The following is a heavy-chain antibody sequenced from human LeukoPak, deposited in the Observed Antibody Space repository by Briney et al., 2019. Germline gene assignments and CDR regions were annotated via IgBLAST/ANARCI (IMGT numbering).Heavy chain of an antibody. D-gene: IGHD6-13*01. J-gene: IGHJ4*02. CDR3: ARQGPGSPTPYFDY. V-gene: IGHV4-30-2*03. CDR1: GGSISSGGYY. CDR2: IYHSGST. Sequence: SQTLSLTCTVSGGSISSGGYYWSWIRQSPGKGLEWIGYIYHSGSTYYNPSLKSRVTISVDTSKNQFSVKLSSVTAADSAMYYCARQGPGSPTPYFDYWGQGTLVTVSS.